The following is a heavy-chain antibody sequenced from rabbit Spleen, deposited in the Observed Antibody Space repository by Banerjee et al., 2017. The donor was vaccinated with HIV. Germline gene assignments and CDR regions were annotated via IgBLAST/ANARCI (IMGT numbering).Heavy chain of an antibody. V-gene: IGHV1S45*01. Sequence: QEQLEESGGGLVKPEGSLTLTCTASGFSFSSGYWICWVRQAPGKGLEWIACIYAGSSGSTYYASWAKGRFTISKTSSTTVTLQMTSLTAADTATYFCARDTSSSFSSYGMDLWGQGTLVTVS. D-gene: IGHD1-1*01. CDR1: GFSFSSGYW. CDR2: IYAGSSGST. CDR3: ARDTSSSFSSYGMDL. J-gene: IGHJ6*01.